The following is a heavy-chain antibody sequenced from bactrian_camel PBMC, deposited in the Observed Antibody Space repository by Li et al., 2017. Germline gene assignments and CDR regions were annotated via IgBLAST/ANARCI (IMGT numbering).Heavy chain of an antibody. Sequence: DVQLVESGGGLVQPGGSLRLSCVASGSTFSIAVMSWVRQGPGKGLEWVSRTENGGHMTYYSDSVKGRFTISSAGNTLYLQMNSLKPGDTAMYYCAAGLKWCRQGYPTADFRYLGQGTQVTV. CDR1: GSTFSIAV. V-gene: IGHV3S40*01. D-gene: IGHD2*01. CDR3: AAGLKWCRQGYPTADFRY. CDR2: TENGGHMT. J-gene: IGHJ6*01.